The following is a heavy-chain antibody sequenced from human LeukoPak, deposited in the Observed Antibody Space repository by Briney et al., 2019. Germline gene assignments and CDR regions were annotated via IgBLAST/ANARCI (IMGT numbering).Heavy chain of an antibody. V-gene: IGHV3-21*01. D-gene: IGHD6-13*01. CDR3: ARAGSSSWSHFDY. CDR1: GFTFSSYS. Sequence: GGSLRLSCAASGFTFSSYSMNWVRQAPGKGLEWVSSISSSSSYIYYADSVKGRFTISRDNAKNSLYLQMNSLRAEDTAVYYCARAGSSSWSHFDYWGQGTLVTVSS. CDR2: ISSSSSYI. J-gene: IGHJ4*02.